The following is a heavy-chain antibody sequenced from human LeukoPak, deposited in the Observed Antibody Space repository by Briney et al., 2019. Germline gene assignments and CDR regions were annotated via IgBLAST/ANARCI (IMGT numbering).Heavy chain of an antibody. J-gene: IGHJ3*02. Sequence: GGSLTLSCAASGFTFSSYAMSWVRQAPGKGLGWVSAISGSGGSTYYADSVKGRFTISRDNSKNTLYLQMNSLRAEDTAVYYCAKIFGVVIINDAFDIWGQGTMVTVSS. CDR1: GFTFSSYA. CDR3: AKIFGVVIINDAFDI. D-gene: IGHD3-3*01. CDR2: ISGSGGST. V-gene: IGHV3-23*01.